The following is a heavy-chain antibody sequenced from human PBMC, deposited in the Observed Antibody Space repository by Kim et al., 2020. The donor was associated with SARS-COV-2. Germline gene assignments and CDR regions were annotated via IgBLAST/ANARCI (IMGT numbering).Heavy chain of an antibody. D-gene: IGHD3-16*01. J-gene: IGHJ4*02. CDR2: INHSGST. V-gene: IGHV4-34*01. Sequence: SETLSLTCAVYGGSFSGYYWSWIRQPPGKGLEWIGEINHSGSTNYNPSLKSRVTISVDTSKNQFSLKLSSVTAADTAVYYCARGGLNGHDDPDGGGADYWGQGTLVTVSS. CDR3: ARGGLNGHDDPDGGGADY. CDR1: GGSFSGYY.